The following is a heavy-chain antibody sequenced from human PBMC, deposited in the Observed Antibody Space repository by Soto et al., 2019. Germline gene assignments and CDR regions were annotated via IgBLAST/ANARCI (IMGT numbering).Heavy chain of an antibody. CDR2: IIPMFGTT. V-gene: IGHV1-69*01. D-gene: IGHD6-13*01. Sequence: VKVSCKTSGGTFSSHAINWVRRAPGQGLEWMGGIIPMFGTTNYAQKFKGRVTISADESTSTAYMEPSSLRSEDAAVYYCARAAIHGSSWYFWFDPWGQGTLVTVS. CDR1: GGTFSSHA. J-gene: IGHJ5*02. CDR3: ARAAIHGSSWYFWFDP.